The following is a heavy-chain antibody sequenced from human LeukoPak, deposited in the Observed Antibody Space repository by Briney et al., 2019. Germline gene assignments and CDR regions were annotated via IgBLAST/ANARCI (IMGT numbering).Heavy chain of an antibody. CDR3: TTDLVWLHH. Sequence: GGSLRLSCAASGFTFSSAWMHWVRRAPGKGREWVGRIKSQTHGGTTDYTAPVKGRFTISRDDSESTLYLQMNSLKTEDTAVYYCTTDLVWLHHWGQGTLVTVSS. D-gene: IGHD5-18*01. V-gene: IGHV3-15*01. J-gene: IGHJ4*02. CDR1: GFTFSSAW. CDR2: IKSQTHGGTT.